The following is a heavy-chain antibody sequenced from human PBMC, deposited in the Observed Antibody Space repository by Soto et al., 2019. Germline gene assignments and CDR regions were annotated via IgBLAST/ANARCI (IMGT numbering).Heavy chain of an antibody. CDR1: VFTFNHYA. D-gene: IGHD2-15*01. J-gene: IGHJ4*02. CDR3: AKDYTVAADPSSVILFDY. Sequence: GSLRLSCAASVFTFNHYAMSWVRQAPGKGLEWVSIIIANGGTFYADSVKGRFTISRDNSKNTVYLQMSSLRVEDTAIYYCAKDYTVAADPSSVILFDYWGQGALVTVSS. V-gene: IGHV3-23*01. CDR2: IIANGGT.